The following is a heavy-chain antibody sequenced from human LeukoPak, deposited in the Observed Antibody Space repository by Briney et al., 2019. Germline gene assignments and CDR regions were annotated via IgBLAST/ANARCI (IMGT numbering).Heavy chain of an antibody. V-gene: IGHV6-1*01. J-gene: IGHJ4*02. CDR1: GDSVSSNSAA. D-gene: IGHD3-22*01. CDR3: ARQAPDYYDSSGSFDY. Sequence: SQTLSLTCAISGDSVSSNSAAWNWTRQSPSRGLEWLGRTYYRSKWYNDYAVSVKSRITINPDTSKNQFSLQLNSVTPEDTAVYYCARQAPDYYDSSGSFDYWSQGTLVTVSS. CDR2: TYYRSKWYN.